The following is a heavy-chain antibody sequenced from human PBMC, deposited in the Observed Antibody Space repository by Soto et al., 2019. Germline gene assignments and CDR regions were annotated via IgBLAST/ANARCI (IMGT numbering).Heavy chain of an antibody. J-gene: IGHJ4*02. V-gene: IGHV3-23*01. D-gene: IGHD5-12*01. Sequence: GGSLRLSCAASGFTFSSYAMSWVRQAPGKGLEWVSAFSGSGGSTYYADSVKGRFTISRDNSKNTLYLQMNSLRAEDTAVYYCAKDGFAIVATLLFYWGQGTLVTVSS. CDR3: AKDGFAIVATLLFY. CDR2: FSGSGGST. CDR1: GFTFSSYA.